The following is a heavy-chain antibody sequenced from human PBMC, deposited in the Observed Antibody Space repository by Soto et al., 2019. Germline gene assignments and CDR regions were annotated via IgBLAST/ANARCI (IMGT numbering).Heavy chain of an antibody. Sequence: PAGSLRLSCAASGFTFSSYWMHWVRQTTGKGLEWVSAISYGGGTTYYADSVKGRFTISRDNSKNTLYLQMNSLRAEDTAVYYCSKNPGYYYDSTGYHFDYWGQGTLVTVSS. J-gene: IGHJ4*02. V-gene: IGHV3-23*01. CDR1: GFTFSSYW. CDR2: ISYGGGTT. CDR3: SKNPGYYYDSTGYHFDY. D-gene: IGHD3-22*01.